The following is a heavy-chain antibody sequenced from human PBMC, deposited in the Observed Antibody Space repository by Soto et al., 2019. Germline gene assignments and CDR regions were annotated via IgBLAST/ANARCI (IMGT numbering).Heavy chain of an antibody. J-gene: IGHJ4*02. CDR2: IYYSGSN. CDR1: GGSISRGVYY. D-gene: IGHD3-10*02. Sequence: SETLSRTCTVSGGSISRGVYYWIGIRQRPGKGRVWIGYIYYSGSNYYNPCLKSRVTISVDTSKNQLSLKLSSVTDAATALYYCARAIFGSSDYWGQGTLVTVSS. V-gene: IGHV4-31*03. CDR3: ARAIFGSSDY.